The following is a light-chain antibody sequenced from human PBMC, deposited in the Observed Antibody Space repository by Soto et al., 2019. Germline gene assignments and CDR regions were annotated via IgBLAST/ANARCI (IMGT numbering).Light chain of an antibody. V-gene: IGKV1-6*01. CDR3: LQDYNYPYT. CDR2: RAS. J-gene: IGKJ2*01. CDR1: QAIRSD. Sequence: AIPMTQSPSSLSASMGDRVTITCRASQAIRSDLAWFQHKPGKAPKLLIYRASNLQHGVPSRFSGSASGTEFTLTISSLQPEDFATYYCLQDYNYPYTFGQGTKLEIK.